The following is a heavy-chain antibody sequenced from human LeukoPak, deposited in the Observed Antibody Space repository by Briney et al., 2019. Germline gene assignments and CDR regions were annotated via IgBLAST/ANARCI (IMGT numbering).Heavy chain of an antibody. CDR2: IDWDDDK. Sequence: TLSLTCAVYGGSFSGYYWSWIRQPPGKALEWLARIDWDDDKYYRTSLKTRLTISKDTSKNQVVLTMTNMDPVDTATYYCARILWFGDRTFDYWGQGTLVTVSS. V-gene: IGHV2-70*11. J-gene: IGHJ4*02. D-gene: IGHD3-10*01. CDR3: ARILWFGDRTFDY. CDR1: GGSFSGYY.